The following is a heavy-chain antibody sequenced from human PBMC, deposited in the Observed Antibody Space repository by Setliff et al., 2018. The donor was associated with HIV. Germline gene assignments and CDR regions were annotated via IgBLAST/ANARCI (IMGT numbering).Heavy chain of an antibody. V-gene: IGHV4-38-2*01. CDR1: DYSITSGYY. J-gene: IGHJ5*02. CDR2: IYRSGST. Sequence: PSETLSLTCGISDYSITSGYYWGWIRQPPGKGLEWIGSIYRSGSTYDNPSLKSRVTISFDTSKNQFSLKLSSVTAADTAVYYCARRIDNSGSLPAKNWFDTWGQGRLVTVSS. CDR3: ARRIDNSGSLPAKNWFDT. D-gene: IGHD3-10*01.